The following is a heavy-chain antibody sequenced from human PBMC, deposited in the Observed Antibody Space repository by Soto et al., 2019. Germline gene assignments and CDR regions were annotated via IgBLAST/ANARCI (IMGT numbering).Heavy chain of an antibody. CDR2: ISYDGSNK. CDR3: ASLDTAMIKTAGY. J-gene: IGHJ4*02. Sequence: GGSLRLSCAASGFTFDSYGMHWVRQAPGRGLEWVAVISYDGSNKYYADSVKGRFTISRDSAKNSMYLQMNSLTVEDTAMYYCASLDTAMIKTAGYWGQGTQVTVSS. D-gene: IGHD5-18*01. V-gene: IGHV3-30*03. CDR1: GFTFDSYG.